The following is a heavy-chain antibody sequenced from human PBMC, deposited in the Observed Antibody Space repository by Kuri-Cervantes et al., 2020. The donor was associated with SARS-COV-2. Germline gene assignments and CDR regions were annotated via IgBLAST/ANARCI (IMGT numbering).Heavy chain of an antibody. CDR3: ARRAYGEQVDYYYMDV. V-gene: IGHV5-51*01. D-gene: IGHD4-17*01. J-gene: IGHJ6*03. Sequence: GGSLRLSCKGSGYSFTNYWIAWVRQMPGKGLEWMGIIYPGDSDTKYSPSFQGQVTISADKSISTAFLQWSSLKASDTAMYCCARRAYGEQVDYYYMDVWGKGTTVTVSS. CDR2: IYPGDSDT. CDR1: GYSFTNYW.